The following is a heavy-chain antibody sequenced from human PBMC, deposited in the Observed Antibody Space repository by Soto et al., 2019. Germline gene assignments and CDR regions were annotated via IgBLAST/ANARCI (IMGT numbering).Heavy chain of an antibody. D-gene: IGHD3-22*01. CDR3: ARKSDSSGYYYRFDY. CDR2: INAGNGNT. J-gene: IGHJ4*02. V-gene: IGHV1-3*01. CDR1: GYTFTSYA. Sequence: ASVKVSCKASGYTFTSYAMHWVRQAPGRRLEWMGWINAGNGNTKYSQKFQGRVTITRDTSASTAYMELSGLRSEDTAVYYCARKSDSSGYYYRFDYWGQGTLVTVSS.